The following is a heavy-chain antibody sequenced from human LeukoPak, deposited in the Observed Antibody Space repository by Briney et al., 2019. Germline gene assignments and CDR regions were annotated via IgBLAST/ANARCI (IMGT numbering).Heavy chain of an antibody. D-gene: IGHD5-18*01. CDR1: GYTFTSYY. CDR3: ARGASVDTVLWPALDY. CDR2: INPTGGST. Sequence: GASVKVSCKASGYTFTSYYMHWVRQAPGQGLEWMGLINPTGGSTGYAQKFQGRVTMTRDMSTSTDYMELSSLRSDDTAVYYCARGASVDTVLWPALDYWGQGTLVTVSS. J-gene: IGHJ4*02. V-gene: IGHV1-46*01.